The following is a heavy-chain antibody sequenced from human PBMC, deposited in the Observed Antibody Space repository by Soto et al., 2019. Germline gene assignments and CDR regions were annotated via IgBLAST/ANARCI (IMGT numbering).Heavy chain of an antibody. J-gene: IGHJ4*02. V-gene: IGHV1-69*01. CDR2: TIPVFGTP. CDR3: ASFRDGYNYYFGY. D-gene: IGHD5-12*01. Sequence: QVQLVQSGAEVKKPGSSVKVSCTASGGTFSSHAFSWVRQAPGQGLEWMGGTIPVFGTPNYAQRFQGRVTITADQSTSTSYMELRSLRSADTAIYYCASFRDGYNYYFGYWGQGTLVTVSS. CDR1: GGTFSSHA.